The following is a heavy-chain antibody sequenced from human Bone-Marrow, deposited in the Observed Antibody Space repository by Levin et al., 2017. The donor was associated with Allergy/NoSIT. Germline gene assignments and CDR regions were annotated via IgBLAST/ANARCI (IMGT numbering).Heavy chain of an antibody. Sequence: QSGGSLRLSCAASGFTFSGSAMHWVRQAPGKGLEWVAIISYDGSNKFYADSVKGRFTISRDNSKNTLYLQMNSLRAEDTAVYYCAGGGAYSGDGSVPHDYGMDVWGRGTTVTVSS. CDR2: ISYDGSNK. J-gene: IGHJ6*02. CDR3: AGGGAYSGDGSVPHDYGMDV. V-gene: IGHV3-30*14. D-gene: IGHD5-12*01. CDR1: GFTFSGSA.